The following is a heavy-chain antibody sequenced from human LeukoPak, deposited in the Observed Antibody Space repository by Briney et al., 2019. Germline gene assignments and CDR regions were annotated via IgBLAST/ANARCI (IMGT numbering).Heavy chain of an antibody. CDR3: ARGSIGCSSTSCYIRDWFDP. CDR2: VKQDVNSK. V-gene: IGHV3-7*01. D-gene: IGHD2-2*02. CDR1: GFTFSNHW. Sequence: GGSLRLSCAASGFTFSNHWMNWVRQAPGKGLEWVASVKQDVNSKYYVDSAKGRFTISRDNAKNSVYLEMNSLRVEDTAVYFCARGSIGCSSTSCYIRDWFDPWGQGTLVTVSS. J-gene: IGHJ5*02.